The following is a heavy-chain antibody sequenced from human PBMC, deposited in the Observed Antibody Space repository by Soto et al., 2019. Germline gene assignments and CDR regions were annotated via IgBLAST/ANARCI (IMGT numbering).Heavy chain of an antibody. Sequence: SLRLSCAASGFTFSSYWMSWVRQAPGKGLEWVANIKQDGSEKYYVDSVKGRFTISRDNAKNSLYLQMNSLRAEDTAVYYCARARFLEWLLYYYWGQGTLVTVSS. CDR1: GFTFSSYW. V-gene: IGHV3-7*03. D-gene: IGHD3-3*01. CDR2: IKQDGSEK. J-gene: IGHJ4*02. CDR3: ARARFLEWLLYYY.